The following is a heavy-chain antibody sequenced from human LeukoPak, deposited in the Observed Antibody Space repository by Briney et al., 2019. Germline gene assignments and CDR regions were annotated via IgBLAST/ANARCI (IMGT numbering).Heavy chain of an antibody. CDR3: AKESHEYYYYGMDV. Sequence: GSLRPSLATPGSTLSSYGLELVRQAPGKGLGGGAVISYDGSNKYYADSVKGRFTISRDNSKNTLYLQMNSLRAEDTAVYYCAKESHEYYYYGMDVWGQGTTVTVSS. CDR2: ISYDGSNK. J-gene: IGHJ6*02. CDR1: GSTLSSYG. V-gene: IGHV3-30*18.